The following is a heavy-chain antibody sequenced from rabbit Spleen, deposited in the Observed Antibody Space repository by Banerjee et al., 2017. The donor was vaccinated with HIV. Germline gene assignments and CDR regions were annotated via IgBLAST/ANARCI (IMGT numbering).Heavy chain of an antibody. Sequence: QEQLVESGGGLVKPGASLTLICTASGFSYSSGYDMSWVRQAPGKGLEWIACIDAGSDGTYYASWAKGRFTISKTSSTVDLKMTSLTAADTATYLCARESFSNWDLWGPGTLVTVS. V-gene: IGHV1S45*01. CDR3: ARESFSNWDL. CDR2: IDAGSDGT. CDR1: GFSYSSGYD. J-gene: IGHJ4*01. D-gene: IGHD7-1*01.